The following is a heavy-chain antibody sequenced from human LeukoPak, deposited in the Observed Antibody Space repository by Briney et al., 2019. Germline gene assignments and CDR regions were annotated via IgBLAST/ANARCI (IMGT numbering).Heavy chain of an antibody. CDR2: IMRTAADVT. J-gene: IGHJ4*02. CDR3: ARDKSAGADTGSSFYY. D-gene: IGHD3-10*01. Sequence: PGGSLRLSCAASGFTFSSYTMNWVRQAPGKGLEWISYIMRTAADVTSYADSVKGRFTFSRDNAKNSLYLQMDSLRAEDTAVYYCARDKSAGADTGSSFYYWGQGALVTVSS. V-gene: IGHV3-21*05. CDR1: GFTFSSYT.